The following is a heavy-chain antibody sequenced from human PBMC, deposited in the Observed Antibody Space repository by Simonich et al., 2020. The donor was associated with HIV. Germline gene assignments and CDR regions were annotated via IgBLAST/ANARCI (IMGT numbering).Heavy chain of an antibody. CDR1: GGSFSGYS. CDR2: INHFGTT. Sequence: QVRLQQWGAGLLKPSETLSLTCAVYGGSFSGYSCRWIRQSTGKGLEWSGEINHFGTTNYTPSLTGRVTILVDTSKNQFSLKLSSVTAADTAVVYCARGYCSRTSCMGGDTFDIWGQGTVVTVS. CDR3: ARGYCSRTSCMGGDTFDI. D-gene: IGHD2-2*01. J-gene: IGHJ3*02. V-gene: IGHV4-34*01.